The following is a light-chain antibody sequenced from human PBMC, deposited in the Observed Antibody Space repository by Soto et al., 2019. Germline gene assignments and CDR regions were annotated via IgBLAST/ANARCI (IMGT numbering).Light chain of an antibody. J-gene: IGKJ1*01. CDR1: QSVSSY. CDR3: QQYGSSGT. V-gene: IGKV3-20*01. Sequence: EIVLTQSPATLSLSPGERATLSCRASQSVSSYLAWYQQKPGQAPRLLIYGASIRATGIPDRFSGSGSGTDFTLTISSLQSEDFAVYYCQQYGSSGTFGQGTKVDIK. CDR2: GAS.